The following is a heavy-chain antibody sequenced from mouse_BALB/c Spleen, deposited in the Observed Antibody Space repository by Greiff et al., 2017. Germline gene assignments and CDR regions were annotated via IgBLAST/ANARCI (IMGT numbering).Heavy chain of an antibody. J-gene: IGHJ4*01. CDR2: ISYSGST. CDR1: GDSITSGY. Sequence: EVQVVESGPSLVKPSQTLSLTCSVTGDSITSGYWNWIRKFPGNKLEYMGYISYSGSTYYNPSLKSRISITRDTSKNQYYLQLNSVTTEDTATYYCAKFITTATDAMDYWGQGTSVTVSS. D-gene: IGHD1-2*01. CDR3: AKFITTATDAMDY. V-gene: IGHV3-8*02.